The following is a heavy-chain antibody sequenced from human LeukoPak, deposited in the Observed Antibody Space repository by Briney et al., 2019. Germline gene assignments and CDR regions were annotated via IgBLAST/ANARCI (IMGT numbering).Heavy chain of an antibody. CDR2: ISWNSGSI. V-gene: IGHV3-9*01. J-gene: IGHJ4*02. Sequence: GRSLRLSCAASGFTFDDYAMHWVRQAPGKGLEWVSGISWNSGSIGYVDSVKGRFTISRDNAKNSLYLQMNSLRAEDTALYYCAKGVRNWGYFDYWGQGTLVTVSS. CDR3: AKGVRNWGYFDY. CDR1: GFTFDDYA. D-gene: IGHD7-27*01.